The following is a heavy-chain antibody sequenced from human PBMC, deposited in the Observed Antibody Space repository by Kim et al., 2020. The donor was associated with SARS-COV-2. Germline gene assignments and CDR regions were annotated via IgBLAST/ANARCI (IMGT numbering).Heavy chain of an antibody. CDR3: ARGVVMDV. J-gene: IGHJ6*04. CDR2: INHSGST. D-gene: IGHD2-15*01. V-gene: IGHV4-34*01. CDR1: GGSFSGYY. Sequence: SETLSLTCAVYGGSFSGYYWSWIRQPPGKGLEWIGEINHSGSTNYNPSLKSRVTISVDTSKNQFSLKLSSVTAADTAVYYCARGVVMDVWGKGTTVTVSS.